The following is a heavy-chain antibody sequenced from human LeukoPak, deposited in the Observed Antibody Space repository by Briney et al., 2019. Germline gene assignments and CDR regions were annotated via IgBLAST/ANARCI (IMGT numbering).Heavy chain of an antibody. CDR3: AKDRTHRDNVDY. J-gene: IGHJ4*02. CDR1: GISFSTHW. D-gene: IGHD1-1*01. V-gene: IGHV3-7*01. Sequence: GGALRLSCAASGISFSTHWMSWVRQAPGEGVEWVANIKQDGSEKYFVDSVKGRFTISRDNAKNSLYLQMDSLRAEDTAMYYCAKDRTHRDNVDYWGQGTLVTVSS. CDR2: IKQDGSEK.